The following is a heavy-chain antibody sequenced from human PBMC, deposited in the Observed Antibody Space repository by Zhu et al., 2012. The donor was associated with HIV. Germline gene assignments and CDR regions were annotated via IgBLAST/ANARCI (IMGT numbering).Heavy chain of an antibody. Sequence: QVQLQQSGPRLVMPSETLSPTCIVSGGSLRNYYWNWVRQSPGKGLEWIGYISTSGKIIYNPFLKSRVTMSLDTSKNQLSLKVTSVTAADTAVYYCARDRLEATAPEVAFDIWGQGTVVTVSS. CDR3: ARDRLEATAPEVAFDI. CDR1: GGSLRNYY. V-gene: IGHV4-4*09. J-gene: IGHJ3*02. D-gene: IGHD1-1*01. CDR2: ISTSGKI.